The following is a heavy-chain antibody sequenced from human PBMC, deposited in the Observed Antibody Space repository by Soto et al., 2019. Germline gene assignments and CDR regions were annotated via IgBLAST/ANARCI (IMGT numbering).Heavy chain of an antibody. CDR2: IYYGGST. V-gene: IGHV4-59*08. CDR1: GGSISSYY. Sequence: SETLSLTCTVSGGSISSYYWSWIRQPPGKGLEWIGYIYYGGSTNYNPSLKSRVTISVDTSKSQFSLKLSSVTAADTAVYYCARHPGYGLYYFDYWGQGTLVTVSS. J-gene: IGHJ4*02. D-gene: IGHD5-18*01. CDR3: ARHPGYGLYYFDY.